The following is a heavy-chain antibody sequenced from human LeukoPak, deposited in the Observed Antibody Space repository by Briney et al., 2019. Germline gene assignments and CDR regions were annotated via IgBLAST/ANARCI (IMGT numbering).Heavy chain of an antibody. V-gene: IGHV4-4*02. J-gene: IGHJ4*02. D-gene: IGHD3-9*01. CDR3: GKTDIYFNPIDY. CDR1: GFTISTSEV. CDR2: IHRDGRT. Sequence: AQTLSLTCAVSGFTISTSEVGLWVHQPPGQGLEWIGEIHRDGRTMYNPSLTSRVTMSMDYSKNQFSLNVRFVTAADTAIYYCGKTDIYFNPIDYWGPGAMVTVSS.